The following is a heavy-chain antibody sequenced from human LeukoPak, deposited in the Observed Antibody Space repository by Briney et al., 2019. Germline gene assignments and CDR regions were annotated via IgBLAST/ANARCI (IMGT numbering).Heavy chain of an antibody. CDR2: ISGSGGST. D-gene: IGHD5-18*01. CDR1: GFTFSSYA. V-gene: IGHV3-23*01. Sequence: PGGSLRLSCAASGFTFSSYAMSWVRQAPGKGLEWVSAISGSGGSTYYADSVKGRFTISRDNAKNSLYLQMNSLRAEDTAVYYCARDPRDRYRAQDRLYYYMDVWGKGTTVAVSS. CDR3: ARDPRDRYRAQDRLYYYMDV. J-gene: IGHJ6*03.